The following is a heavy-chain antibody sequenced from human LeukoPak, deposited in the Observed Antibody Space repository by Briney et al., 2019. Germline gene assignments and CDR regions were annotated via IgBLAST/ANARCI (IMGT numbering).Heavy chain of an antibody. CDR2: IIPIFGTA. CDR3: ARDIEDFWSGPT. J-gene: IGHJ5*02. V-gene: IGHV1-69*05. Sequence: SVKVSCKASGGTFSSYAISWVRLAPGQGLEWMGGIIPIFGTANYAQKFQGRVTITTDESTSTAYMELSSLRSEDTAVYYCARDIEDFWSGPTWGQGTLVTVSS. CDR1: GGTFSSYA. D-gene: IGHD3-3*01.